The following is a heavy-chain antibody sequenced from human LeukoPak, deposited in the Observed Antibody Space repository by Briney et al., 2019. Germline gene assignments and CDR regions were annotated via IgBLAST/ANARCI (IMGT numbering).Heavy chain of an antibody. D-gene: IGHD5-24*01. J-gene: IGHJ4*02. CDR1: GYTFTSYD. V-gene: IGHV1-8*01. CDR3: ARGTRRDGYNTDY. CDR2: MNPNSGNT. Sequence: GASVKVSCKASGYTFTSYDINWVRQATGQGLEWMGWMNPNSGNTNYAQKLQGRVTMTTDTSTSTAYMELRSLRSDDTAVYYCARGTRRDGYNTDYWGQGTLVTVSS.